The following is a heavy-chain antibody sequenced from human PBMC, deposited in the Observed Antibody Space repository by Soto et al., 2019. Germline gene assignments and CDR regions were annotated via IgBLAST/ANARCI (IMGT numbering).Heavy chain of an antibody. CDR1: GFTFSSYW. J-gene: IGHJ4*02. V-gene: IGHV3-7*04. Sequence: EVQLVESGGGLVQPGGSLRLSCAASGFTFSSYWMSWVRQAPGKGLEWVANIKQDGSEKYYVDSVKGRFTISRDNAKNSLYLQMNRLRAEDTAVYYCARDGDYGDYYFDYWGQGTLVAVSS. CDR2: IKQDGSEK. CDR3: ARDGDYGDYYFDY. D-gene: IGHD4-17*01.